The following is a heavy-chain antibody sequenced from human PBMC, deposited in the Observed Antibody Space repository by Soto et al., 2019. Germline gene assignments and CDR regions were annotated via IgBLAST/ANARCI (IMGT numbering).Heavy chain of an antibody. CDR2: IYYSGST. V-gene: IGHV4-61*01. Sequence: LPETLSLTCTVSGGSVSSGSYYWSWIRQPPGKGLEWIGYIYYSGSTNYNPSLKSRVTISVDTSKNQFSLKLSSVTAADTAVYYCARSPSTNWAPYYFDYWGQGTLVTVSS. CDR1: GGSVSSGSYY. J-gene: IGHJ4*02. CDR3: ARSPSTNWAPYYFDY. D-gene: IGHD7-27*01.